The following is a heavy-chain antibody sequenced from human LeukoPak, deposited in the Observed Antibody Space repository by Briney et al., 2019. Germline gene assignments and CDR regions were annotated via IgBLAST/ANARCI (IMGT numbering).Heavy chain of an antibody. CDR2: ISWNSGSI. J-gene: IGHJ6*02. V-gene: IGHV3-9*01. CDR1: GFTFDDYA. CDR3: AKDQDIVDYYGMDV. Sequence: QPGGSLRLSCAASGFTFDDYAMHWVRQAPGKGLEWVSGISWNSGSIGYADSVKGRFTISRDNAKNSLYLQMSSLRAEDTALYYCAKDQDIVDYYGMDVWGQGTTVTVSS. D-gene: IGHD2-15*01.